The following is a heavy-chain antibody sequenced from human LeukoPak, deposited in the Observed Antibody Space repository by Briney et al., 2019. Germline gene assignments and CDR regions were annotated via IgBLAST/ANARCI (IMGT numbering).Heavy chain of an antibody. V-gene: IGHV1-8*01. D-gene: IGHD5-18*01. CDR2: MHPNSGNT. CDR3: ARAGYSYGFGDFDY. CDR1: GYTFTSYD. Sequence: ASVKVSCKASGYTFTSYDINWVRQATGQGLEWMGWMHPNSGNTGYAQKFQGRVTMTSNTSISTAYMELSSLRSEDTAVYYCARAGYSYGFGDFDYWGQGTLVTVSS. J-gene: IGHJ4*02.